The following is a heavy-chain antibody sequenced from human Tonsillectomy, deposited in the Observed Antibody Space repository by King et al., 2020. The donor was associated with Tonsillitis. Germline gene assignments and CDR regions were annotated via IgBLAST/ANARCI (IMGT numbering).Heavy chain of an antibody. V-gene: IGHV4-59*01. J-gene: IGHJ6*02. CDR3: ASGGRGYCSGGSCFHPYYYYYGMDV. D-gene: IGHD2-15*01. CDR2: IYYSGST. CDR1: GGSISSYY. Sequence: QLQESGPGLVKPSETLSLTCTVSGGSISSYYWSWIRQPPGKGLEWIGYIYYSGSTNYNPSLKSRVTISVDTSKNQFSLKLSSVTAADMAVYYCASGGRGYCSGGSCFHPYYYYYGMDVWGQGTTVTVSS.